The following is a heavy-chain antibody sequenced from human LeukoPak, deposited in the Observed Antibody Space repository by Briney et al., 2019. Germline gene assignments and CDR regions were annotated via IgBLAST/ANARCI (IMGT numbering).Heavy chain of an antibody. V-gene: IGHV3-21*04. D-gene: IGHD3-22*01. CDR3: ERGTYYYASSGYYLT. CDR1: GFTFSTYI. J-gene: IGHJ3*01. Sequence: GGSLRLSCAASGFTFSTYIMNWGAETPGKGLEGGSSMGTSNSYIYYADYATRQFTISRDKDKTSLYLQLHSLRAADTAVYYCERGTYYYASSGYYLTWGQGTMVTVSS. CDR2: MGTSNSYI.